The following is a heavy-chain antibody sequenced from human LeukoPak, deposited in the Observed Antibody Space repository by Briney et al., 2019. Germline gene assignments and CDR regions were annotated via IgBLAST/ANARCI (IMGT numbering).Heavy chain of an antibody. CDR1: GFTVSSNY. CDR2: IYSGGST. CDR3: AGDYYGSGSYYDY. Sequence: GGSLRLSCAASGFTVSSNYMSWVRQAPGKGLEWVSVIYSGGSTYYADSVKGRFTISRDNSKNTLYLQMNSLRAEDTAVYYCAGDYYGSGSYYDYWGQGTLSPSPQ. V-gene: IGHV3-66*01. D-gene: IGHD3-10*01. J-gene: IGHJ4*02.